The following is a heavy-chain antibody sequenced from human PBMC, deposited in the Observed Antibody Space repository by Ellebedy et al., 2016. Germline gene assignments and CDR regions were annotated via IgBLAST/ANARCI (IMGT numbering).Heavy chain of an antibody. CDR3: AKGTMDYFYH. CDR2: ISWDSAVI. V-gene: IGHV3-9*01. Sequence: SLKISXAGSGFTFNDYALHWVRQAPGKGLEWVSGISWDSAVIGYGGSVKGRFTISKDSAKNYLYLQMNSLRPEDTAFYYCAKGTMDYFYHWGQGTLVTVS. CDR1: GFTFNDYA. J-gene: IGHJ4*02. D-gene: IGHD4/OR15-4a*01.